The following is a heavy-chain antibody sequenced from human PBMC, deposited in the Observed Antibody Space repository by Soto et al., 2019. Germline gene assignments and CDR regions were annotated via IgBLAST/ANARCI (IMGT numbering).Heavy chain of an antibody. D-gene: IGHD3-10*01. CDR1: GFTFDDYA. Sequence: GGSLRLSCAASGFTFDDYAMHWVRQAPGKGLEWVSGISWNSGSIGYADSVKGRFTISRDNAKNSLYLQMNSLRAEDTALYYCAKEGYYGSGSSPFDYWGQGTLVTVSS. V-gene: IGHV3-9*01. CDR3: AKEGYYGSGSSPFDY. J-gene: IGHJ4*02. CDR2: ISWNSGSI.